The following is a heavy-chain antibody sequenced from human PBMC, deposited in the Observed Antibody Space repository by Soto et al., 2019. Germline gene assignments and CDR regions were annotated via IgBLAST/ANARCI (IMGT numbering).Heavy chain of an antibody. J-gene: IGHJ4*02. D-gene: IGHD4-4*01. CDR3: ARTSLDYICDY. CDR1: GYTFTNYY. Sequence: QVQLVQSGAEVKMPGAAVKVSCKASGYTFTNYYIHWVRQPPGQGLEWMGVINPSGGSTTYAQRFQGRVTLTRDTSTSTVYMQLSSLSSGDTAVYYCARTSLDYICDYWGQGTLVTVSS. CDR2: INPSGGST. V-gene: IGHV1-46*01.